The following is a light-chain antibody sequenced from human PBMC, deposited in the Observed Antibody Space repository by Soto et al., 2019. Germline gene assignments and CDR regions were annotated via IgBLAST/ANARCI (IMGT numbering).Light chain of an antibody. CDR3: QQYGGSPPEYT. J-gene: IGKJ2*01. CDR1: QSVSSSY. Sequence: EIVLTQSPGTLSLSPGERATLSCRASQSVSSSYLAWYQQKPGQAPRLLIYGASSMATGIPDRFSGSGSGTDFTLTVSRLEPEDFAVYYCQQYGGSPPEYTFGQGTKLEIK. CDR2: GAS. V-gene: IGKV3-20*01.